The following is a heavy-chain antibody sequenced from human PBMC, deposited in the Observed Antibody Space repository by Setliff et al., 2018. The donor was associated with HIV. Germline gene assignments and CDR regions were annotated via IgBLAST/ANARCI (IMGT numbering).Heavy chain of an antibody. CDR1: GFSFSSHW. D-gene: IGHD3-9*01. Sequence: PGGSLRLSCAASGFSFSSHWMSWVRQAPGKGLEWVANIKEDGSERYYVESVKGRFIISRDSARNSLHLQMNSLRVEDTAVYYCARVYYDLLTAEAANFDYWGQGTRVTVS. CDR2: IKEDGSER. V-gene: IGHV3-7*04. CDR3: ARVYYDLLTAEAANFDY. J-gene: IGHJ4*02.